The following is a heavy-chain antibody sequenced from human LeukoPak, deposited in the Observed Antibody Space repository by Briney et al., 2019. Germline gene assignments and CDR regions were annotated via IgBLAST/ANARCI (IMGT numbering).Heavy chain of an antibody. Sequence: SGTLSLTCTVSGYSICSGYYWGWIRQPPGKGLEWIGCIYHSGSTYYNPSLKSRFTISIDTSKNHFSLKLSSVTAADTAVYYCARVSFNGRNDYWGQGTLVTVSS. J-gene: IGHJ4*02. CDR2: IYHSGST. V-gene: IGHV4-38-2*02. CDR1: GYSICSGYY. CDR3: ARVSFNGRNDY.